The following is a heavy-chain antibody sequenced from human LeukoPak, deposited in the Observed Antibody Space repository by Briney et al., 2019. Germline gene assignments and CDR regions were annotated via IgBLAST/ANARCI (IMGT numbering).Heavy chain of an antibody. CDR1: GFSVSSNY. Sequence: GGSLRLSCAVSGFSVSSNYINWVRQAPGKGLEWVSILYAGGSTFYTPSVRGRFTISRHDSTNTVFLQMSSLSTDDTAVYYCASQKWEVVNGIYRFYGMDVWGQAATFTVSS. J-gene: IGHJ6*02. D-gene: IGHD2-8*02. V-gene: IGHV3-53*04. CDR2: LYAGGST. CDR3: ASQKWEVVNGIYRFYGMDV.